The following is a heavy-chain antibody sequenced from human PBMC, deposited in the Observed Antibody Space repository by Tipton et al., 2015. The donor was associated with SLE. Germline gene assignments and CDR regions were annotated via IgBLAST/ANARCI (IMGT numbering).Heavy chain of an antibody. CDR1: GGSFSGYY. CDR2: INHSGST. Sequence: TLSLTCAVYGGSFSGYYWGWIRQPPGKGLEWIGEINHSGSTNYNPSLKSRVTISVDTSKNQFSLKLSSVTAADTAVYYCAREYVVFDYWGQGTLVTVSS. J-gene: IGHJ4*02. CDR3: AREYVVFDY. D-gene: IGHD2-21*01. V-gene: IGHV4-34*01.